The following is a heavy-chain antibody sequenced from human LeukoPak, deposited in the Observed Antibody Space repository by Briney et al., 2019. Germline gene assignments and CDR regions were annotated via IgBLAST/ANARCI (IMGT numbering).Heavy chain of an antibody. CDR3: ARGFGYYLDY. Sequence: GGCLRLSCAASGFTFSSYGMHWVRQAPGKGLEWVADIWYDGSNTYYADSVKGRFTISRDNSRNTLYVQMNSLRAEDAAVYYCARGFGYYLDYWGQGTLVTVSS. CDR2: IWYDGSNT. J-gene: IGHJ4*02. V-gene: IGHV3-33*01. D-gene: IGHD2-15*01. CDR1: GFTFSSYG.